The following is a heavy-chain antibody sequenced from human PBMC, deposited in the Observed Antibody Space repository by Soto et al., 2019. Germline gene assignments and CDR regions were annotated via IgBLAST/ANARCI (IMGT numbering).Heavy chain of an antibody. CDR2: NSSSSSTI. J-gene: IGHJ4*02. V-gene: IGHV3-48*01. CDR1: GFTFSIYN. Sequence: EVQLVESGGGLVQPGGSLRLSCAASGFTFSIYNMNWVRQATGKGLEWVSYNSSSSSTIYYADSVKGRFTISRDNAKNSLYLQMNSLRGEDMAVYYCARTNGDLPDYWGQGTLVTVSS. CDR3: ARTNGDLPDY. D-gene: IGHD4-17*01.